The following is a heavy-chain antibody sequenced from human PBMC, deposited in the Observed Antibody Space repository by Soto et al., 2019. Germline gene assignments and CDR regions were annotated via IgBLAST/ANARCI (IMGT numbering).Heavy chain of an antibody. D-gene: IGHD1-1*01. CDR1: GFTFSNYP. CDR2: ISGSGGST. Sequence: EVQLLDSGGDLVQPGGSLRLSCAASGFTFSNYPMSWVRQSPGKGLEWVSAISGSGGSTYYADSVKGRCTISRDNSKNALYLEMNSLSAEDTAVYYCAKSALGRAFGTLTPVAPGLDYWGQGTLVTVSS. CDR3: AKSALGRAFGTLTPVAPGLDY. J-gene: IGHJ4*02. V-gene: IGHV3-23*01.